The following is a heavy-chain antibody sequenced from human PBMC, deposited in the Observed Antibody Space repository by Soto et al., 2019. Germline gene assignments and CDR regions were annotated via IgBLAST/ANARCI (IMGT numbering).Heavy chain of an antibody. V-gene: IGHV1-69*01. Sequence: QVQLVQSGAEVKKPGSSVKVSCKASGGTFSSYAISWVRQAPGQGLEWMGGIIPIFGTANYAQKFQGRVTITADEATSTAYMELSSLRSEDTAVYYCAGLGYCSGGSCPRGVFDYWGQGTLVTVSS. CDR3: AGLGYCSGGSCPRGVFDY. CDR2: IIPIFGTA. D-gene: IGHD2-15*01. J-gene: IGHJ4*02. CDR1: GGTFSSYA.